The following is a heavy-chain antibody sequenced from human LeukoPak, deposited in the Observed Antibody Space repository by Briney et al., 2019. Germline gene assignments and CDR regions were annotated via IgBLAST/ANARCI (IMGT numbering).Heavy chain of an antibody. J-gene: IGHJ5*02. Sequence: PGGSLRLSCAASGFSFSSYEMNWVRQAPGKGLEWISYIPSTGSTMYYADSVKGRFTISRDNSKNTLYLQMNSLRAEDTAVYYCAKGLGKLDRPGNWFDPWGQGTLVTVSS. V-gene: IGHV3-48*03. CDR3: AKGLGKLDRPGNWFDP. CDR1: GFSFSSYE. D-gene: IGHD1-1*01. CDR2: IPSTGSTM.